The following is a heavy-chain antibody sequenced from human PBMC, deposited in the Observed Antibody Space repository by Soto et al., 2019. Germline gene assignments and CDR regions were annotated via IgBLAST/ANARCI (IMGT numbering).Heavy chain of an antibody. D-gene: IGHD2-15*01. J-gene: IGHJ4*02. Sequence: SETLSLTCTVSGGSISSAYHYWNWIRQPPGKGLEWIAYIYHSGTTNHNPSLKSRVSISVDTSKNQFSLKLSSVTAADTAVYYCARDSRYCSGYGCDRAFDSWGQGTLVTVSS. CDR3: ARDSRYCSGYGCDRAFDS. V-gene: IGHV4-30-4*01. CDR2: IYHSGTT. CDR1: GGSISSAYHY.